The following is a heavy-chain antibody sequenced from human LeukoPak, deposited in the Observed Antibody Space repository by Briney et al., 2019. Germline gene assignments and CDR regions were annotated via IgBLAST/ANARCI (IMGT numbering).Heavy chain of an antibody. CDR2: IKEDGTET. CDR1: GFMYSSNW. CDR3: AKDRTSMVTTGLDY. V-gene: IGHV3-7*03. Sequence: GGSLRLSCAASGFMYSSNWMSWVRLAPGKGLEWVANIKEDGTETYYVDSVKGRFTISRDNAKNSLYLQMNSLRVEDTAVYYCAKDRTSMVTTGLDYWGQGTLVTVSS. J-gene: IGHJ4*02. D-gene: IGHD4-17*01.